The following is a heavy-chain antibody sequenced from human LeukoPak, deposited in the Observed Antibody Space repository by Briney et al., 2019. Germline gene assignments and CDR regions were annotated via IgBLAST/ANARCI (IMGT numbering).Heavy chain of an antibody. V-gene: IGHV1-69*02. Sequence: SSVEVSCKASGGTFSSYTISWVRQAPGQGLEWMGRIIPILGIANYAQKFQGRVTITADKSTSTAYMELSSLRSEDMAVYYCARVGTSGSPTYFDYWGQGTLVTVSS. D-gene: IGHD1-26*01. CDR1: GGTFSSYT. CDR2: IIPILGIA. CDR3: ARVGTSGSPTYFDY. J-gene: IGHJ4*02.